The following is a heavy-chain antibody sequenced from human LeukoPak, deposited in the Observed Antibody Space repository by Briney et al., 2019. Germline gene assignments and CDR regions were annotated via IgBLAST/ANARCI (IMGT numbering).Heavy chain of an antibody. J-gene: IGHJ3*02. Sequence: SETLSLTCTVSGGSISSYYWSWIRQPPGKGLEWIGYIYYSGSTNYNPSLKSRVTISVDTSKNQFSLKLSSVTAADTAAYYCATAPSGYAFDIWGQGTMVTVSS. D-gene: IGHD3-3*01. CDR2: IYYSGST. CDR1: GGSISSYY. CDR3: ATAPSGYAFDI. V-gene: IGHV4-59*08.